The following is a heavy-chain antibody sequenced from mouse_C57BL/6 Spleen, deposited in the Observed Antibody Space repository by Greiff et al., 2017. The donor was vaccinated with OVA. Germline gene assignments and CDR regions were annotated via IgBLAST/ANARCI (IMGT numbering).Heavy chain of an antibody. D-gene: IGHD1-1*01. CDR2: INPSNGGT. V-gene: IGHV1-53*01. J-gene: IGHJ2*01. Sequence: VQLQQPGTELVKPGASVKLSCKASGYTFTSYWMHWVKQRPGQGLEWIGNINPSNGGTNYNEKFKSKATLTVDKSSSTAYMQLSSLTSEDSAVYYCARSLFITTVVAPFDYWGQGTTLTVSS. CDR3: ARSLFITTVVAPFDY. CDR1: GYTFTSYW.